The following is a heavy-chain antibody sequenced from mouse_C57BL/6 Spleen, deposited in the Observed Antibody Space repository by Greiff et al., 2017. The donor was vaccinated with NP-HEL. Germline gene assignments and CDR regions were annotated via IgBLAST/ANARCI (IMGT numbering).Heavy chain of an antibody. CDR1: GYTFTDYN. V-gene: IGHV1-18*01. Sequence: EVQLQQSGPELVKPGASVKIPCKASGYTFTDYNMDWVKQSHGKSLEWIGDINPNNGGTIYNQKFKGKATLTVDKSSSTAYMELRSLTSEDTAVYYWARRRDYDRGYWYFDVWGTGTTVTVSS. CDR3: ARRRDYDRGYWYFDV. CDR2: INPNNGGT. D-gene: IGHD2-4*01. J-gene: IGHJ1*03.